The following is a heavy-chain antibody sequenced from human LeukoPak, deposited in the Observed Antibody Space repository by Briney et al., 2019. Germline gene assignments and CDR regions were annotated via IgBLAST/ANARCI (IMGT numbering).Heavy chain of an antibody. CDR3: ASSQYYDFWSGYYTLTPFDY. D-gene: IGHD3-3*01. J-gene: IGHJ4*02. V-gene: IGHV4-34*01. CDR2: INHSGST. CDR1: GGSFSGYY. Sequence: SSETLSLTCAVYGGSFSGYYWSWIRQPPGKGLEWIGEINHSGSTNYNPSLKSRVTISVDTSKNQFSLKLSSVTAADTAVYYCASSQYYDFWSGYYTLTPFDYWGQGTLVTVSS.